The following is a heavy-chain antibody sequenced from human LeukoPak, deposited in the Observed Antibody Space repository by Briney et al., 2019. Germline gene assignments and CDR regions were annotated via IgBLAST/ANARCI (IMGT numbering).Heavy chain of an antibody. CDR1: GFSFSSYA. CDR3: AKNAGARGGFYADY. D-gene: IGHD3-3*01. Sequence: GGSLRLSCAASGFSFSSYAMTWVRQAPGQGLDWVSAISGSGDYTYYANSVKGRFTISRDNSKNSLYLQVNSLRAEDTAVYYCAKNAGARGGFYADYWGQGTLITVSS. V-gene: IGHV3-23*01. CDR2: ISGSGDYT. J-gene: IGHJ4*02.